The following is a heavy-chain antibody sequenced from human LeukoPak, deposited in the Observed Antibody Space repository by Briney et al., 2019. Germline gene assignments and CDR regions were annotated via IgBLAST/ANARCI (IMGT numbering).Heavy chain of an antibody. V-gene: IGHV1-8*01. Sequence: GASVKVSCKASGYTFTSYDINWVRQATGQGLEWMGWMNPNSGNTGYAQRFQGRVTMTRNTAISTACMELSSLTSEDTAVYYCARLLSGATGIDGHDIWGQGTMLTVSS. CDR1: GYTFTSYD. CDR2: MNPNSGNT. D-gene: IGHD1-26*01. J-gene: IGHJ3*02. CDR3: ARLLSGATGIDGHDI.